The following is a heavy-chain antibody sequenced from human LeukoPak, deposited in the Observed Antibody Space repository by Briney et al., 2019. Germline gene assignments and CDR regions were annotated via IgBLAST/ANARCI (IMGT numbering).Heavy chain of an antibody. J-gene: IGHJ3*01. CDR3: ARDVRGFGELYAFDV. CDR1: GGSISSYY. D-gene: IGHD3-10*01. V-gene: IGHV4-59*01. CDR2: IYYSGST. Sequence: PSETLSLTCIVSGGSISSYYWSWIRQPPGKGLEWIGYIYYSGSTTYNPSLKSRVTISVDTSKNQFSLRLSSVTAADTAVYYCARDVRGFGELYAFDVWGQGTMVTVPS.